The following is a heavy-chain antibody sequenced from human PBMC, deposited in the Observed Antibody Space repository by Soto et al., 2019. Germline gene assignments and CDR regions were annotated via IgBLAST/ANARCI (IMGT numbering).Heavy chain of an antibody. CDR3: ARRVIGSSRAFDI. V-gene: IGHV3-23*01. Sequence: VGSLRLTCAASGFAFSSHPMSWVRQAPQKGLEWVAGISDGGDLTYNADSVRGRFTISRDNSRNNLYLQMNSLRAADTAVYYCARRVIGSSRAFDIWGQGTMVTVSS. CDR2: ISDGGDLT. CDR1: GFAFSSHP. D-gene: IGHD3-10*01. J-gene: IGHJ3*02.